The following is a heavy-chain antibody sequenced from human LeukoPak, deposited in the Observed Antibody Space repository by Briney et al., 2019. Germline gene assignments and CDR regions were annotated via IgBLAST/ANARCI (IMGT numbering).Heavy chain of an antibody. J-gene: IGHJ4*02. CDR3: ARAPEDCSSTSCSAVDY. D-gene: IGHD2-2*01. V-gene: IGHV1-2*02. Sequence: GDSVKVSCKASGYTFTDYWLHWVRQAPGQGLEYMGCMYPKSGITGYVQKFQGRVTMTRDMSTSTVYMELSSLRSEDTAVYYCARAPEDCSSTSCSAVDYWGQGTLVTVSS. CDR2: MYPKSGIT. CDR1: GYTFTDYW.